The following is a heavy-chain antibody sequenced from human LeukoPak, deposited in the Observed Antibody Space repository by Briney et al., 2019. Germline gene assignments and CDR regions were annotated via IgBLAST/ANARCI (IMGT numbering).Heavy chain of an antibody. CDR3: ARGPGLRMGAFDI. V-gene: IGHV6-1*01. CDR2: TYYRSEWYN. CDR1: GDSVSSNSAA. Sequence: SQTLSLTRAISGDSVSSNSAAWNWIRQSPPRGLEWLGRTYYRSEWYNDYAVSVKSRITINPDTSKNQFSLQLNSVTPEDTAVYYCARGPGLRMGAFDIWGQGTMVTVSS. D-gene: IGHD4-17*01. J-gene: IGHJ3*02.